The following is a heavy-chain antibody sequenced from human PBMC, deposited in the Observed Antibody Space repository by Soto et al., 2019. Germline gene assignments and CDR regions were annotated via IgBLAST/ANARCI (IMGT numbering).Heavy chain of an antibody. D-gene: IGHD3-22*01. CDR2: MNPNSGNT. J-gene: IGHJ4*02. V-gene: IGHV1-8*01. CDR1: GYTFTSYD. CDR3: ARDSGRDSSGYYLIDY. Sequence: ASVKVSCKASGYTFTSYDINWVRQATGQGLEWMGWMNPNSGNTGYAQKFQGRVTMTRNTSISTAYMELSSLRSEDTAVYYCARDSGRDSSGYYLIDYWGQGTLVTVSS.